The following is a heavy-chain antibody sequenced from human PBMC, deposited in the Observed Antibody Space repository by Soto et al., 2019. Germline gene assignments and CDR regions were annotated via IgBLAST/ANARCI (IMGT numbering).Heavy chain of an antibody. V-gene: IGHV1-18*04. CDR3: ARAYCSGGSCSADYYYGMDV. Sequence: ASVKVSCKASGYTFTSYGISWVRQAPGQGLEWMGWIGAYNGNTNYAQKLQGRVTMTTDTSTSTAYMELRSLRSDDTAVYYCARAYCSGGSCSADYYYGMDVWGQGTTVTVSS. CDR1: GYTFTSYG. CDR2: IGAYNGNT. J-gene: IGHJ6*02. D-gene: IGHD2-15*01.